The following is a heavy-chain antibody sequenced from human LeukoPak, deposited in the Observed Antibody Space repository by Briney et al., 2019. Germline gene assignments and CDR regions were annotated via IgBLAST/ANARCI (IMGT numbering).Heavy chain of an antibody. V-gene: IGHV1-2*02. D-gene: IGHD3-22*01. CDR3: AREVYYDTSGFSIPKFDY. CDR2: INLNSGGT. J-gene: IGHJ4*02. CDR1: GYIFTGYY. Sequence: ASVKVPCKTSGYIFTGYYLHWVRQAPGQGLEWMGWINLNSGGTNYAQKFQARVSMTRDASIRTAYMQLSRLRSDDTAVYYCAREVYYDTSGFSIPKFDYWGQGTLVTVSS.